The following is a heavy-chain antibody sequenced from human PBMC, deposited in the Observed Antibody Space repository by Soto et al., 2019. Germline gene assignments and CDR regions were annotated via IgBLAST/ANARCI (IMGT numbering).Heavy chain of an antibody. D-gene: IGHD3-3*02. CDR3: ARDKDRQQLGGNYYYSLDV. Sequence: QVQLMQSGAEVKKPGSSVKVSCKASGGTFSTSAISWVRQAPGEGLEWVGGIMPVFATPYYAQKFQGRVTISADESTTTAYLELTSLTTDDTAVYYCARDKDRQQLGGNYYYSLDVWGQGTAITVSS. CDR2: IMPVFATP. CDR1: GGTFSTSA. V-gene: IGHV1-69*12. J-gene: IGHJ6*02.